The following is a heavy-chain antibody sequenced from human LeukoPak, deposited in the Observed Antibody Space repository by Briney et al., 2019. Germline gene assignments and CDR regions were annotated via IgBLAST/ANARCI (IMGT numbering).Heavy chain of an antibody. Sequence: SEALSLTCTVSVGSISSYYWSWMRQPPGKGVEWIGEISESGSTNYNPSLKSRVTISVDKSKNQFSLKLSSVTAADTAVYYCARDNRVGAVDYWGQGTLVTVSS. CDR2: ISESGST. CDR3: ARDNRVGAVDY. J-gene: IGHJ4*02. CDR1: VGSISSYY. D-gene: IGHD1-26*01. V-gene: IGHV4-59*12.